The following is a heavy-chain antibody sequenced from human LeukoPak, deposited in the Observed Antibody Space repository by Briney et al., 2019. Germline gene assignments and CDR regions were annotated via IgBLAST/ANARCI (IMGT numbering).Heavy chain of an antibody. CDR3: ARGRTWHYYGSGRGFDP. D-gene: IGHD3-10*01. J-gene: IGHJ5*02. V-gene: IGHV4-59*12. CDR1: GGSISSYY. CDR2: IYYSGST. Sequence: SETLSLTCTVSGGSISSYYWSWIRQPPGKGLEWIGYIYYSGSTNYNPSLKSRVTISVDTSKNQFSLKLSSVTAADTAVYYCARGRTWHYYGSGRGFDPWGQGTLVTVSS.